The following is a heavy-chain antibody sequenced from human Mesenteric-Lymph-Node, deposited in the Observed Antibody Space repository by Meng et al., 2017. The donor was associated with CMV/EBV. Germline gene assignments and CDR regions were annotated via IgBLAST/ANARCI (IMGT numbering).Heavy chain of an antibody. J-gene: IGHJ4*02. CDR2: IKSKTEGGTT. CDR3: ASIAPNEYDFWSGLEPYYFHC. V-gene: IGHV3-15*01. Sequence: WIRQPPGKGLEWIGRIKSKTEGGTTDFAAPVKGRFTISRDDSKNMLYLQMNSLRAEDTAVYYCASIAPNEYDFWSGLEPYYFHCWGQGTLVTVSS. D-gene: IGHD3-3*01.